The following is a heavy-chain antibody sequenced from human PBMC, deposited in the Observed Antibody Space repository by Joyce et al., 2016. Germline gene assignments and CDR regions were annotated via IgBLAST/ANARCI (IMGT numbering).Heavy chain of an antibody. Sequence: QVQLQESGPGLVKPSETLSLTCTVSGASVGTSPYYWTWVRQPPGKGLEWIGHFFYRGSTNSNPSLKSRVTISRDTSTNLFSLKLYSVTAADTAVYYCATLLEGGSGRGAWGQGTLVTVSS. CDR2: FFYRGST. J-gene: IGHJ4*02. CDR1: GASVGTSPYY. CDR3: ATLLEGGSGRGA. V-gene: IGHV4-61*01. D-gene: IGHD5-12*01.